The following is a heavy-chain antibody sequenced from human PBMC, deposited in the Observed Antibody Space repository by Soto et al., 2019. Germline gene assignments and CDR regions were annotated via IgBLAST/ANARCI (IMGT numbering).Heavy chain of an antibody. V-gene: IGHV4-31*03. CDR1: GGSISSGGYY. Sequence: QVQLQESGPGLVKPSQTLSLTCTVSGGSISSGGYYWSWIRQHPGKGLEWIGYIYYSGSTYYNPYLKSRVTISVDTSKNQFSLKLSSVTAADTAVYYCARASPHPDIVLMVYASGFDPWGQGTLVTVSS. J-gene: IGHJ5*02. D-gene: IGHD2-8*01. CDR2: IYYSGST. CDR3: ARASPHPDIVLMVYASGFDP.